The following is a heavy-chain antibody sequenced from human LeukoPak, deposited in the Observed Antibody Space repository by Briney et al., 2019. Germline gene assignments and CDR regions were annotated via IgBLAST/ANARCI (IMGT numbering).Heavy chain of an antibody. CDR3: ARGAGAIAGIFGY. Sequence: SETLSLTCTVSGYSISSGYYWGWIRQPPGKGLEWIGSIYHSGSTYYNPSLKSRVTISVDTSKNQFSLKLSSVTAADTAVYYCARGAGAIAGIFGYWGQGTLVTVSS. J-gene: IGHJ4*02. CDR1: GYSISSGYY. CDR2: IYHSGST. D-gene: IGHD3-10*01. V-gene: IGHV4-38-2*02.